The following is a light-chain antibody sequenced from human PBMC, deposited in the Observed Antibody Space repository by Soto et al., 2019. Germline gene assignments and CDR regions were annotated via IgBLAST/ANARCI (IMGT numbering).Light chain of an antibody. CDR1: QGVSSS. J-gene: IGKJ4*01. Sequence: AIQLTQSPSSLSASVGDRVSITCRASQGVSSSLAWYQQKPGKAPKLLICDASSLESGVPSRFSRSGSGTDFTLTISSLPPEDFATYYCQQFNNYPLTFGGGTKVEI. V-gene: IGKV1D-13*01. CDR2: DAS. CDR3: QQFNNYPLT.